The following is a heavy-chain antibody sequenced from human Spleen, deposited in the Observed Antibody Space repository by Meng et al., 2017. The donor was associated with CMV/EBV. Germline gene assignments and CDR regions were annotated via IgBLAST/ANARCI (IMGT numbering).Heavy chain of an antibody. V-gene: IGHV3-13*01. CDR1: GFTFSTYD. Sequence: GESLKISCAASGFTFSTYDMHWIRQATGKGLEWVSGIGTAGDTYYADSVKGRFTIYRENAKNSLYLQMNSLRVGDTAVYYFARSPNGMDVWGQGTTVTVSS. CDR2: IGTAGDT. CDR3: ARSPNGMDV. J-gene: IGHJ6*02.